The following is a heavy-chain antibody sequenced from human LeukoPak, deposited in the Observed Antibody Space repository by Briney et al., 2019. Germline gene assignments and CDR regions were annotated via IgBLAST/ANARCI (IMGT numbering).Heavy chain of an antibody. Sequence: PGGSLRLSCAASGFTFDDYAMHWVRQAPGKGLEWVSGISWNSGSIGYAYTVKGRFTISRHNAKNSLYLQMNSLRAEDMALYYCAKTKANKYYYDSSGDHYFDYWGQGTLVTVSS. CDR3: AKTKANKYYYDSSGDHYFDY. D-gene: IGHD3-22*01. CDR2: ISWNSGSI. V-gene: IGHV3-9*03. J-gene: IGHJ4*02. CDR1: GFTFDDYA.